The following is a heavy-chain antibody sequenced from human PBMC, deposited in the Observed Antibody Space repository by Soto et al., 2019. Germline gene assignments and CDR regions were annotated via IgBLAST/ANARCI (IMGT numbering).Heavy chain of an antibody. D-gene: IGHD5-18*01. CDR1: RGSISTYY. V-gene: IGHV4-59*08. Sequence: SETLSLTCTVSRGSISTYYWSWIRQPPGKGLECIGYIYYNGNTDYNPSLKSQVTISVDTSKNQFSLKLSSVTAADTAVYYCARHRGYSYGFADYWGQGTLVTVSS. CDR3: ARHRGYSYGFADY. CDR2: IYYNGNT. J-gene: IGHJ4*02.